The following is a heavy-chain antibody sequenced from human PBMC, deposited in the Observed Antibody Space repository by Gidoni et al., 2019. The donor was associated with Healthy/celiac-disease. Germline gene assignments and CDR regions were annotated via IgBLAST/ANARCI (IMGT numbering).Heavy chain of an antibody. J-gene: IGHJ5*02. V-gene: IGHV4-39*01. CDR1: GGSLRSSSYY. CDR3: ARQGGTTSGNWFDP. D-gene: IGHD1-7*01. CDR2: IYYSGST. Sequence: QLQLQESGPGLVKPSETLSLTCPVSGGSLRSSSYYWGWIRQPPGKGLEWIGSIYYSGSTYYNPSLKSRVTISVDTSKNQFSLKLSSVTAADTAVYYCARQGGTTSGNWFDPWGQGTLVTVSS.